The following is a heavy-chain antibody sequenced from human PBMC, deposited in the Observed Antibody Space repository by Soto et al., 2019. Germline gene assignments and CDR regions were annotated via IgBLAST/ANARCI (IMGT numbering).Heavy chain of an antibody. CDR1: GGSISSSNW. D-gene: IGHD3-22*01. Sequence: SETLSLTCAVSGGSISSSNWWSWVRQPPGKGLEWIGEIYHSGSTNYNPSLKSRVTISVDKSKNQFSLKLSSVTAADTAVYYCARNPSVTYHYHSSGYLPYYYGMDDWGQGTTVTVSS. J-gene: IGHJ6*02. CDR2: IYHSGST. CDR3: ARNPSVTYHYHSSGYLPYYYGMDD. V-gene: IGHV4-4*02.